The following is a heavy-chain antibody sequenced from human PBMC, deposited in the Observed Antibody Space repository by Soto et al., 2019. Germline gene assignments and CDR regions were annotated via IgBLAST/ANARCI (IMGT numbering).Heavy chain of an antibody. D-gene: IGHD1-26*01. CDR2: INHSGST. J-gene: IGHJ4*02. V-gene: IGHV4-34*01. CDR1: GGSFIGYY. Sequence: PSETLSLTCAVYGGSFIGYYWSWIRQPPGKGLEWIGEINHSGSTNYNPSLKSRVTISVDTSKNQFSLKLSSVTAADTAVYYCARGGVVGAISHWGQGTLVTVSS. CDR3: ARGGVVGAISH.